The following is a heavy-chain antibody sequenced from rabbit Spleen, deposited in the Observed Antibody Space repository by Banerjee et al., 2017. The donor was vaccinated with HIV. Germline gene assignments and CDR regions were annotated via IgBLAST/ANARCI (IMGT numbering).Heavy chain of an antibody. Sequence: QQQLVESGGGLVKPGASLTISCKASGLDFSVGDVMCWVRQAPGKGLEWIAGINTVTTNTYYADWAKGRFTISKTSSTTVTLQVTSLTAADTATYFCARESSYAGYAGYGYAARYYGMDLWGPGTLVTVS. CDR3: ARESSYAGYAGYGYAARYYGMDL. J-gene: IGHJ6*01. CDR2: INTVTTNT. D-gene: IGHD6-1*01. CDR1: GLDFSVGDV. V-gene: IGHV1S45*01.